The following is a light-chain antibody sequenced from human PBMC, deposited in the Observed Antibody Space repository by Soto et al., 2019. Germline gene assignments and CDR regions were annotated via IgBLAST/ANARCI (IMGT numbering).Light chain of an antibody. J-gene: IGLJ2*01. CDR1: SGDVGGYKY. Sequence: QSTLTQPRSVSGSPGQSVSISCTGTSGDVGGYKYVSWYQQYPGKAPKLILYDVTKRPSGAPDRFSGSKSGNTASLTISGLQAEDEADYYCCSYAGSYTLLFGGGTKLTVL. CDR2: DVT. CDR3: CSYAGSYTLL. V-gene: IGLV2-11*01.